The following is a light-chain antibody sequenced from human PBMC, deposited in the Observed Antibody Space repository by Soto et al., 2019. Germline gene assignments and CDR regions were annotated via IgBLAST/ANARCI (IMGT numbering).Light chain of an antibody. CDR3: SSYTSSSTLLYV. Sequence: QSALTQPASVSGSPGQSITISCTGTSSDVGGYNYVSWYQQHPGKAPKLMIYDVSIRPSGDSNRFSGSKSGNTASLTISGLQAEDEADYYCSSYTSSSTLLYVFGTGTKLTVL. J-gene: IGLJ1*01. CDR1: SSDVGGYNY. CDR2: DVS. V-gene: IGLV2-14*01.